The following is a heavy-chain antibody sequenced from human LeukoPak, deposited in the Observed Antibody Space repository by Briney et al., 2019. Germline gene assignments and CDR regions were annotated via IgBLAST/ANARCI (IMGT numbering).Heavy chain of an antibody. CDR3: AKGDRGHCTGVKCYPFDY. CDR2: ITGSGGGGST. J-gene: IGHJ4*02. V-gene: IGHV3-23*01. CDR1: GFTYNNYA. D-gene: IGHD2-8*02. Sequence: AGGSLGLSCAASGFTYNNYAMNWVRQAPGKRLEWVSSITGSGGGGSTYYADSVKGRFTISRDNSKNTLYLQMNSLRAEDTAVYYCAKGDRGHCTGVKCYPFDYWGQGTLVTVSS.